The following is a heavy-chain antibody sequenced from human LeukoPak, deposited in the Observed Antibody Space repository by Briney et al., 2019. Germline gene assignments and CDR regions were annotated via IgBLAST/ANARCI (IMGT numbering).Heavy chain of an antibody. CDR1: GDSISSDTW. CDR3: ARDKDEFDY. V-gene: IGHV4-4*02. CDR2: IYHSGST. J-gene: IGHJ4*02. Sequence: SETLSLTCAVSGDSISSDTWWSWVRQPPGKGLEWIGDIYHSGSTHYNSSLKRRVTTSIDKSSNQFSLKLTSLTAADTAVYYCARDKDEFDYWGPGTLVTVSS. D-gene: IGHD2-15*01.